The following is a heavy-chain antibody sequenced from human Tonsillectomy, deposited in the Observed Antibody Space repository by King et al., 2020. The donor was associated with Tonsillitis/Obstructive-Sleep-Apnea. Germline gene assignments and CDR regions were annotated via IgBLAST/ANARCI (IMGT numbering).Heavy chain of an antibody. J-gene: IGHJ3*02. V-gene: IGHV4-31*02. D-gene: IGHD3-16*01. Sequence: TPSLKSRVHISVDTSKNQFSHKMSSVTAADTAVYYCARLGGKRNAFDIWGQGTQVTVSS. CDR3: ARLGGKRNAFDI.